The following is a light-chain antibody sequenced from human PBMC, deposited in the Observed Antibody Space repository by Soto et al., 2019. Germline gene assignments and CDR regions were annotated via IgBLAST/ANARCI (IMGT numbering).Light chain of an antibody. Sequence: IVLTHSPATLSLSPGERATLSCRASQSVGTFFAWYQQKPGQAPRLLIYDASNRATGIPARFSGSGSGTDFTLTISSLEPEDSAVYFCQQYTGPPTTFGQGTRLEIK. CDR3: QQYTGPPTT. V-gene: IGKV3-11*01. J-gene: IGKJ5*01. CDR1: QSVGTF. CDR2: DAS.